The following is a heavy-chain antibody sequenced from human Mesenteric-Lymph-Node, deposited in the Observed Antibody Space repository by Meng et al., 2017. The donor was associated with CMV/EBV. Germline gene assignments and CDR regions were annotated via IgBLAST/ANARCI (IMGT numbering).Heavy chain of an antibody. CDR1: GFTFDDNA. CDR3: AKACSGGSCLGGMDV. J-gene: IGHJ6*02. CDR2: ISWNSGSA. V-gene: IGHV3-9*01. D-gene: IGHD2-15*01. Sequence: GGSLRLSCAASGFTFDDNAMHWVRQAPGKGLEWVSGISWNSGSAGYADSVKGRFTISRDNAKNSLYLQMNGLTPEDTALYYCAKACSGGSCLGGMDVWGQGTTVTVSS.